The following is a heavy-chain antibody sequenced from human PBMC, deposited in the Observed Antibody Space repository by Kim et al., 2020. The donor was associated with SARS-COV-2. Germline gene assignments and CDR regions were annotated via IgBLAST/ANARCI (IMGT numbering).Heavy chain of an antibody. J-gene: IGHJ5*02. V-gene: IGHV3-9*01. D-gene: IGHD3-3*01. Sequence: GGSLRLSCAASGFTFGDYAMHWVRQAPGKGLEWVSGISWNSGSIGYADSVKGRFTISRDNAKNSLYLQMNSLRAEDTALYYCAKDNPPWYYDFWGVTALVPRESWFDPWGQGTLVTVSS. CDR2: ISWNSGSI. CDR3: AKDNPPWYYDFWGVTALVPRESWFDP. CDR1: GFTFGDYA.